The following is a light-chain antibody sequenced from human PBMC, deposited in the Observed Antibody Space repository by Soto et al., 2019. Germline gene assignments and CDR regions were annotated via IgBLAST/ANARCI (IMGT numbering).Light chain of an antibody. V-gene: IGKV2-30*01. J-gene: IGKJ2*01. CDR2: KVS. CDR1: QSIVNGDGNNF. Sequence: DVEMTQSPLSLPVALGQPASISCRSSQSIVNGDGNNFFNWFHQRQGHSPRRLILKVSNRDSGVPVRFSGSGSATDFTLSLSRVEAEDVGFSYCMQGSHWPPRYTFGPGTKLEIK. CDR3: MQGSHWPPRYT.